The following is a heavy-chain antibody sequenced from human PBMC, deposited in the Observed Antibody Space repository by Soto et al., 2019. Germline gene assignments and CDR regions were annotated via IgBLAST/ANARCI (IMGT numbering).Heavy chain of an antibody. J-gene: IGHJ4*02. CDR1: GGSIGSGGYY. CDR3: ARDAPSSAFDRGKD. D-gene: IGHD3-10*01. CDR2: IYHSGST. V-gene: IGHV4-31*03. Sequence: QVQLQESGPGLAKPSQTLSLTCTVSGGSIGSGGYYWSWIRQHPGKGLEWIGWIYHSGSTYYNPSLMSRVTISVDTSKNQFSLKLTSVTAADTAVYYCARDAPSSAFDRGKDWGQGTLVTVSS.